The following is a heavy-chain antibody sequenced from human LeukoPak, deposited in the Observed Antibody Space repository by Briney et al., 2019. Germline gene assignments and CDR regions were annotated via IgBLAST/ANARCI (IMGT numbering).Heavy chain of an antibody. CDR2: ISGSGGST. D-gene: IGHD3-9*01. J-gene: IGHJ4*02. CDR1: GFTFSSYA. Sequence: RGSLRLSCAASGFTFSSYAMSWVRQAPGKGLEWVSAISGSGGSTYYADSVKGRFTISRDNAKNSLYLQMNSLRAEDTAVYYCAREYYDILTGYYSPFDYWGQGTLVTVSS. CDR3: AREYYDILTGYYSPFDY. V-gene: IGHV3-23*01.